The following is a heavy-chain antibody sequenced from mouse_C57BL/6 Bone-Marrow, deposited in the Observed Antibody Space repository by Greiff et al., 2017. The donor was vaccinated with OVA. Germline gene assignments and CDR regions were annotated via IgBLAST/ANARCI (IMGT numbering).Heavy chain of an antibody. V-gene: IGHV7-1*01. CDR2: SRNKANDYTT. D-gene: IGHD2-4*01. J-gene: IGHJ3*01. CDR3: ARDASYDYDKAY. CDR1: GFTFSDFY. Sequence: EVKLMESGGGLVQSGRSLRLSCATSGFTFSDFYMEWVRQAPGKGLEWIAASRNKANDYTTEYSAAVKGLVIVSIDTSHTILYLQMNALRAEDTAIYYCARDASYDYDKAYWGQGTLVTVSA.